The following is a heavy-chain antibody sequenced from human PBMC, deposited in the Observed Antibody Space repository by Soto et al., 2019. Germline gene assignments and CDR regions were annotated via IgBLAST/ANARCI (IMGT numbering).Heavy chain of an antibody. D-gene: IGHD3-10*01. Sequence: PSETLSLTCTVSGGSISSYYWSWIRQPPGKGLEWIGYIYYSGSTNYNPSLKSRVTISVDTSKNQFSLKLSSVTAADTAVYYCARDTYYYGSRSYLGYYYYGMDVCGQGPTVTVSS. CDR1: GGSISSYY. J-gene: IGHJ6*02. CDR3: ARDTYYYGSRSYLGYYYYGMDV. CDR2: IYYSGST. V-gene: IGHV4-59*01.